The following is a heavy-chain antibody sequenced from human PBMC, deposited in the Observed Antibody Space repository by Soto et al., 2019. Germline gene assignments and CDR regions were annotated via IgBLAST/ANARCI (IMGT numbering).Heavy chain of an antibody. CDR3: GKVLVGATGHTASDS. J-gene: IGHJ4*02. D-gene: IGHD2-15*01. CDR1: GGSISSGGYY. CDR2: IYYSGST. Sequence: SETLSLTCTVSGGSISSGGYYWSWIRQHPGKGLEWIGYIYYSGSTYYNPSLKSRVTISVDTSKNQFSLKLTSVTAADTALYYCGKVLVGATGHTASDSWGPGTMVTVSS. V-gene: IGHV4-31*03.